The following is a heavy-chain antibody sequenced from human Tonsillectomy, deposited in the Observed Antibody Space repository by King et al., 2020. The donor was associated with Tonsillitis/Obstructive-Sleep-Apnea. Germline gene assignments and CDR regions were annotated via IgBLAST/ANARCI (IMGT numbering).Heavy chain of an antibody. CDR2: ISPHNDNT. Sequence: QLVQSGGEVKKPGASVKVSCKASGYTFTSYVISWVRQAPGQGLEWMGWISPHNDNTNYSQRLQGRVTMTTDTSTSTAYMEVRSLRSDDTAVYYCARGISTDYWGQGTLVTVSP. CDR3: ARGISTDY. J-gene: IGHJ4*02. D-gene: IGHD6-13*01. V-gene: IGHV1-18*01. CDR1: GYTFTSYV.